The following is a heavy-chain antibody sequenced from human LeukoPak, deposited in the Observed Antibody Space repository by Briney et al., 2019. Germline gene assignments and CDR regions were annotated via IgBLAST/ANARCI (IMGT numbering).Heavy chain of an antibody. CDR3: ARRPIVVVVAATYNWFDP. Sequence: SETLSLTCAVYGGSFSGYYWSWIRQPPGKGLEWIGEINHSGSTNYNPSLKSRVTISVDTSKNQFSLKLSSVTAADTAVYYCARRPIVVVVAATYNWFDPWGQGTLVTVSS. CDR2: INHSGST. D-gene: IGHD2-15*01. CDR1: GGSFSGYY. V-gene: IGHV4-34*01. J-gene: IGHJ5*02.